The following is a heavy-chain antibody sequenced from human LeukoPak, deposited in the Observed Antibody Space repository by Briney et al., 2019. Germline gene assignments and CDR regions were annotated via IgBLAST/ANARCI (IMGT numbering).Heavy chain of an antibody. D-gene: IGHD3-22*01. J-gene: IGHJ4*02. Sequence: PGRSLRLSCAASRFTFSSYAMHWVRQAPGKGLEWVAVISYDGSNKYYADSVKGRFTISRDNSKNTLYLQMNSLRAEDTAVYYCARDFWDSSGYYSGGDYWGQGTLVTVSS. CDR1: RFTFSSYA. CDR2: ISYDGSNK. V-gene: IGHV3-30*04. CDR3: ARDFWDSSGYYSGGDY.